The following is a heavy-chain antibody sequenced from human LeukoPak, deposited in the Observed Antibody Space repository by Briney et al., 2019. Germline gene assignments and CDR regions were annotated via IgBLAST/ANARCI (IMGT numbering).Heavy chain of an antibody. V-gene: IGHV4-34*01. CDR1: GGSFSGYY. Sequence: SETLSLTCAVYGGSFSGYYWSWIRQPPGKGLEWIGEINHSGSTNYNPSLKSRVTISVDTSKNQFSLKLSSVTAADTAVYYCARLSGRSLLVDAFDIWGQGTMVTVSS. CDR2: INHSGST. CDR3: ARLSGRSLLVDAFDI. D-gene: IGHD3-3*01. J-gene: IGHJ3*02.